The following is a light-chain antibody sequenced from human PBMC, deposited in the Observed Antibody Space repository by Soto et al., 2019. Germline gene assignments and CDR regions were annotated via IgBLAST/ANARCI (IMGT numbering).Light chain of an antibody. J-gene: IGKJ1*01. CDR2: KAS. CDR3: QQYNSYSRT. CDR1: QSISSW. Sequence: DVHRTESPSTLSASVLYRVTTTCLASQSISSWLAWYQQKPGKAPKLLIYKASSLESGVPSRFSGSGSGTEFTLTISSLQPDDFATYYCQQYNSYSRTFGQGTKV. V-gene: IGKV1-5*03.